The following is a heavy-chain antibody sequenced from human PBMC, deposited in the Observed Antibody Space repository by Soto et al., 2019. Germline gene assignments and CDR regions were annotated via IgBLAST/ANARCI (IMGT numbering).Heavy chain of an antibody. V-gene: IGHV1-2*02. Sequence: ASVKVFCKASGYTFTGHYMHWVRQVSGKGLEYLGWLKSDDGGAYSAPKFQGRVTFTRDTSTTTAYMELSGLRSDDTAVYFCARDLCPLGSGSACPKFGLDFWGQGTTVTVSS. CDR1: GYTFTGHY. J-gene: IGHJ6*02. CDR2: LKSDDGGA. D-gene: IGHD3-10*01. CDR3: ARDLCPLGSGSACPKFGLDF.